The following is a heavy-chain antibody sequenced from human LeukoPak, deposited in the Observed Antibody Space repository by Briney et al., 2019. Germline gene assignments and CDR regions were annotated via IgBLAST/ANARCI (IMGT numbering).Heavy chain of an antibody. Sequence: GGSLRLSCAASGFTFSNYWMSWVRQAPGRGLEWVANIKQDGSEKCYVDSVKGRFTISRDNAKNSLYLQMNSLRAEDTAVYYCARDRWELLSNSYHYCGLDVWGQGTTVTVSS. CDR1: GFTFSNYW. CDR2: IKQDGSEK. J-gene: IGHJ6*02. D-gene: IGHD2-15*01. CDR3: ARDRWELLSNSYHYCGLDV. V-gene: IGHV3-7*01.